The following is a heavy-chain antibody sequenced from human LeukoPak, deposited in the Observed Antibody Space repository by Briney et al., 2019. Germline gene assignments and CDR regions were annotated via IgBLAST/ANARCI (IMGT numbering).Heavy chain of an antibody. D-gene: IGHD4-17*01. J-gene: IGHJ4*02. CDR1: GFTFSSYA. Sequence: GGSLRLSCAASGFTFSSYAMSWVRQAPGKGLEWVSGISGGGGSTYYAASVKGRFTISRDISKNTLDLQMNSLRVEDTAVYYCAKSTVTLLYYFDFWGQGTLVAVSS. CDR2: ISGGGGST. V-gene: IGHV3-23*01. CDR3: AKSTVTLLYYFDF.